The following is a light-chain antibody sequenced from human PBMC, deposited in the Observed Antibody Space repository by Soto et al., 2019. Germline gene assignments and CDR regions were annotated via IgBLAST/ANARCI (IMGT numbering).Light chain of an antibody. V-gene: IGLV2-14*01. CDR1: SSDVGGYNY. CDR2: EVS. CDR3: SSYTSSSTRV. Sequence: QSALTQPASVSGSPGQSITISCTGTSSDVGGYNYVSWYQQHPGKAPKLMIYEVSNRPSGVSNRFSGSKSGNTASLTISGVQAEDEAHYYCSSYTSSSTRVFGGGTKLTVL. J-gene: IGLJ3*02.